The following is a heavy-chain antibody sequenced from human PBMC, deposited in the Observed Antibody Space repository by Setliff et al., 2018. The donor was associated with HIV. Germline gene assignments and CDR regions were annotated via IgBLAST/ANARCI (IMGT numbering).Heavy chain of an antibody. CDR2: VGGSGDIT. CDR3: AKVRLMFLDDAFDI. D-gene: IGHD5-12*01. CDR1: GFTFSSYA. V-gene: IGHV3-23*01. Sequence: PGGSLRLSCAASGFTFSSYAMSWVRQAPGKGLEWVSVVGGSGDITYYADSVKGRFTISRDNSKDTMYLQMNSLRDEDTAQYYCAKVRLMFLDDAFDIWGQGTMVTVSS. J-gene: IGHJ3*02.